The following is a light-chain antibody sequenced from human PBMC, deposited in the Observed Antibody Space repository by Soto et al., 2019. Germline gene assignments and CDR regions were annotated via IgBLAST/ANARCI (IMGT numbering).Light chain of an antibody. J-gene: IGLJ1*01. CDR3: NSYTSTSARV. Sequence: QSVLTQPPSASGSPGQSVTISCTGTSSDIGAYIYVSWYQQHPGKAPKLMISEVSRRPSGVPERFSGSKSGNTASLTVSGLQADDEADYYCNSYTSTSARVFGTGTKVTVL. V-gene: IGLV2-8*01. CDR2: EVS. CDR1: SSDIGAYIY.